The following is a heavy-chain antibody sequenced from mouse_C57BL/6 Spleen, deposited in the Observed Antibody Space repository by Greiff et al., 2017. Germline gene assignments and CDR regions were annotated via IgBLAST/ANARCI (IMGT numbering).Heavy chain of an antibody. Sequence: VQLQQSGPELVKPGASVKLSCKASGSTFTSYDINWVKQRPGQGLEWIGWIYPRDGSTKYNEKFQGKATLTVDTSSSTAYMELHSLTSEDSAVYFCARGGLLRVWYFDVWGTGTTVTVSS. CDR3: ARGGLLRVWYFDV. CDR1: GSTFTSYD. D-gene: IGHD1-1*01. V-gene: IGHV1-85*01. J-gene: IGHJ1*03. CDR2: IYPRDGST.